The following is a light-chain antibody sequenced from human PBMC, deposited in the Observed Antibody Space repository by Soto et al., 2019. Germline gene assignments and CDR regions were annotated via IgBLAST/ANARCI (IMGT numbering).Light chain of an antibody. CDR2: DVS. Sequence: QSALTQPRSVSGSPGQSVAISCTGTSSDVGGYNFVSWYQQHPGKAPKLIIYDVSKRPSGVPDRFSGSKSGNTASLTLSGLQAEDEAAYYCCSYAVSYTLWVFGGGTKLTVL. CDR3: CSYAVSYTLWV. CDR1: SSDVGGYNF. J-gene: IGLJ3*02. V-gene: IGLV2-11*01.